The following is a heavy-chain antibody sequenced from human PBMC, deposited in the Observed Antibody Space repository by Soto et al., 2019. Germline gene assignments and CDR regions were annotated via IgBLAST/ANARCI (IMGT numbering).Heavy chain of an antibody. V-gene: IGHV1-69*08. CDR1: GGTFSSYT. CDR3: AREPPRSGIQLWFPCDY. CDR2: IIPSLGIA. Sequence: QVQLVQSGAEVKKPGSSVQVSCKASGGTFSSYTISWVRQAPGQGHEWMGRIIPSLGIANYAQKFQGRVTITPDKSTSTAYMELSGLNSEHTAVYYWAREPPRSGIQLWFPCDYWGQGTLVTVSS. J-gene: IGHJ4*02. D-gene: IGHD5-18*01.